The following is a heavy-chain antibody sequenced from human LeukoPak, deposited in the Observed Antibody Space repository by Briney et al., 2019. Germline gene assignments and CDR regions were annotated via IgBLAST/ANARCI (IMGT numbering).Heavy chain of an antibody. CDR3: ARDYLAGGYSYGIDY. CDR2: IYSGGNT. V-gene: IGHV3-66*01. J-gene: IGHJ4*02. CDR1: GFTVSSNY. Sequence: PGGSLRLSCAASGFTVSSNYMSWVRQAPGKGLEWVSVIYSGGNTYYADSVKGRFTISRDNSKNTLYLQMNSLRAEDTAVYYCARDYLAGGYSYGIDYWGQGTLVTVSS. D-gene: IGHD5-18*01.